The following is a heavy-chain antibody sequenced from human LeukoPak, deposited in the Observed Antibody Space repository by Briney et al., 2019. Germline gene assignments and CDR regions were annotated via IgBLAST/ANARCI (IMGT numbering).Heavy chain of an antibody. CDR2: INPSGGST. D-gene: IGHD2-2*01. J-gene: IGHJ4*02. V-gene: IGHV1-46*01. CDR3: ARDCSSTSCYLQFDY. CDR1: GYTFTSYY. Sequence: ASVKVSCKASGYTFTSYYMHWVRQAPGQGLEWMGIINPSGGSTSYAQKFQGRVTMTRDTSTSTVYMELSSLRSEDTAVYYCARDCSSTSCYLQFDYWGQGTLVTVSS.